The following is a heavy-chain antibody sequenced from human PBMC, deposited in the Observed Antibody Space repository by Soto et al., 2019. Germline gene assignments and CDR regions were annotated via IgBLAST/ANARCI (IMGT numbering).Heavy chain of an antibody. V-gene: IGHV4-31*03. CDR2: IYYSGST. Sequence: SETLSLTCTVSGGSISSGGYYWSWIRQHPGKGLEWIGYIYYSGSTYYNPSLKSRVTISVDTSKNQFSLKLSSVTAADTAVYYCARRAGGSSGYYYNWGQGTLVTVSS. CDR3: ARRAGGSSGYYYN. CDR1: GGSISSGGYY. J-gene: IGHJ4*02. D-gene: IGHD3-22*01.